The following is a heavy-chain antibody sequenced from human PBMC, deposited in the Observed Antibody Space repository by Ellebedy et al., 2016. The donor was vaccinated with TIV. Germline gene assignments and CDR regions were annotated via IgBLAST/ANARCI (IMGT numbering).Heavy chain of an antibody. J-gene: IGHJ4*02. D-gene: IGHD5-18*01. Sequence: MPSETLSLTCTVSGVSISGSYWSWIRQSPRKGLEWIGYFYDSGSTQYNPSLRCRVAISLDNSQDQFSLRLNSVTAADTGIYDCAGTSTAIPEFDYWGQGTVVTVSA. V-gene: IGHV4-59*01. CDR3: AGTSTAIPEFDY. CDR1: GVSISGSY. CDR2: FYDSGST.